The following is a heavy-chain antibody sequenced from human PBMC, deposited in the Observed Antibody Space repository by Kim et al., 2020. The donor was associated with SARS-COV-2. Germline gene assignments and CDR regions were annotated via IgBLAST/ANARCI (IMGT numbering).Heavy chain of an antibody. J-gene: IGHJ4*02. CDR1: GGSISSYF. V-gene: IGHV4-59*13. CDR3: ARGDEYPSLLDY. CDR2: MYYSGST. Sequence: SETLSLTCTVSGGSISSYFWSWIRQPPGKGLEWLGYMYYSGSTNYNPSLNNRVTISLDRSKDHFSLKLSSVTAADTAVYYCARGDEYPSLLDYWGQGSLVAVS.